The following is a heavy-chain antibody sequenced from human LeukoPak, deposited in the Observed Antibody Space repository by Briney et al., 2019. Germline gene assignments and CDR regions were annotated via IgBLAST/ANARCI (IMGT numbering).Heavy chain of an antibody. J-gene: IGHJ4*02. CDR1: GYSFTSYW. CDR2: IDPSDSET. D-gene: IGHD5-18*01. Sequence: KGGESLKISCKASGYSFTSYWIGWVRQMPGKGPEWMGIIDPSDSETRYTPSFQGQVTISVDKSLTTAYLQWNSLKASDTAMYYCARQTAMGRSGDYWGQGTLVTVSS. V-gene: IGHV5-51*01. CDR3: ARQTAMGRSGDY.